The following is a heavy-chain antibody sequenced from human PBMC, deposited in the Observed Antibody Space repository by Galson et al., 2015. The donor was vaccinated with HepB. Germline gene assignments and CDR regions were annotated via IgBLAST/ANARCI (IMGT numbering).Heavy chain of an antibody. CDR1: GFTFSSYG. CDR3: AKEEWDPLYYFDY. Sequence: SLRLSCAASGFTFSSYGMHWVRQAPGKGLEWVAVISYDGSNKYYADSVKGRFTISRDNSKNTLYLQMNSLRAEDTAVYYCAKEEWDPLYYFDYWGQGTLVTVSS. D-gene: IGHD1-26*01. CDR2: ISYDGSNK. V-gene: IGHV3-30*18. J-gene: IGHJ4*02.